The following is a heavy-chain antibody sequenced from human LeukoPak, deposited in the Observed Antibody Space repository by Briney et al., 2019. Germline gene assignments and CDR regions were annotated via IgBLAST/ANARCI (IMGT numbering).Heavy chain of an antibody. D-gene: IGHD2-21*02. CDR3: ANRGYCGGDCYYYFDY. CDR2: VSGSGGST. V-gene: IGHV3-23*01. J-gene: IGHJ4*02. Sequence: GGSLRLSCVASGFTVSSNYMSWVRQAPGKGLGWVSAVSGSGGSTYYADSVKGRFTISRDNSKNTLYLQMNSLRAEDTAVYYCANRGYCGGDCYYYFDYWGQGTLVTVSS. CDR1: GFTVSSNY.